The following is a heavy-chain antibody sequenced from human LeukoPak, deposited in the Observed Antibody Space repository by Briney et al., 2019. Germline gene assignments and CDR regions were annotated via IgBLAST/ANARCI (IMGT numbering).Heavy chain of an antibody. V-gene: IGHV3-15*01. J-gene: IGHJ3*02. D-gene: IGHD3-22*01. CDR2: IKSKTDGGTT. CDR3: TTARYYYDSSGYFRLRESDAFDI. Sequence: PGGSLRLSCAASGFTFSNAWMSWVRQAPGKGLEWVGRIKSKTDGGTTDYAAPVKGRFTISRDDSKNTLYLQMNSLKTEDTAVYYCTTARYYYDSSGYFRLRESDAFDIWGQGTMVTVSS. CDR1: GFTFSNAW.